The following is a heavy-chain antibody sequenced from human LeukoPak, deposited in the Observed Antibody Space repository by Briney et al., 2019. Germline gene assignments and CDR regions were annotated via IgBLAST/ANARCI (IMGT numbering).Heavy chain of an antibody. J-gene: IGHJ4*02. V-gene: IGHV3-74*01. CDR2: INSHGKNT. Sequence: GDLSLSCPASGFPLNNYWMHWVRQAPGQGLGWVSGINSHGKNTKYADSVKGRFTISRDNAKNTVYLQMNWLRVEDTAMYHCVRGEADRTNGVCYFDNWGQGTLVTVSS. CDR1: GFPLNNYW. CDR3: VRGEADRTNGVCYFDN. D-gene: IGHD2-8*01.